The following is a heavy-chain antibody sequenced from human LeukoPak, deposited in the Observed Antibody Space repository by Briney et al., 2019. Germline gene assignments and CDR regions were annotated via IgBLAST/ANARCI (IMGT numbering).Heavy chain of an antibody. CDR1: GCTFTAYF. D-gene: IGHD6-19*01. CDR3: ARQWLPNGYFDY. V-gene: IGHV1-2*06. Sequence: GASVKVSCKASGCTFTAYFMHWVRQAPGQGLEWMGRVNPNSGVTNSIQKFQGRVTMTRDTSISTAYMELSGLRSDDTAVYYCARQWLPNGYFDYWGQGTLVTVSS. CDR2: VNPNSGVT. J-gene: IGHJ4*02.